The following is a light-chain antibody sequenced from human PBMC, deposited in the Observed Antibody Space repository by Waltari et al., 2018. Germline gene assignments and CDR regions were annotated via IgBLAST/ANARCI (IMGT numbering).Light chain of an antibody. Sequence: QSALTQPASVSGSPGQSITISCTGTSSDVGNSTSVSWYQQHPSKAPKLMIYAVSKRPSGVSDRFSGSKSGDMASLTISGLQPEDEAEYFCSSYAGSSKGVFGGGTKVTVL. CDR2: AVS. CDR1: SSDVGNSTS. CDR3: SSYAGSSKGV. V-gene: IGLV2-23*02. J-gene: IGLJ2*01.